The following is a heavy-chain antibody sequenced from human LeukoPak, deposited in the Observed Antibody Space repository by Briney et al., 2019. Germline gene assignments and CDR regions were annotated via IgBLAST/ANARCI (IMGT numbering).Heavy chain of an antibody. CDR3: ARQKYDSSAKRPPTLDY. CDR1: GYTFTSYE. V-gene: IGHV1-8*03. D-gene: IGHD3-22*01. CDR2: MNPNSGDT. J-gene: IGHJ4*02. Sequence: GASVKVSCKASGYTFTSYEINWVRQATGQGLEWMGWMNPNSGDTVYAQKFQGRVIITRSTSISTAYMELSSLRSEDTAVYYCARQKYDSSAKRPPTLDYWGQGTLVTVSS.